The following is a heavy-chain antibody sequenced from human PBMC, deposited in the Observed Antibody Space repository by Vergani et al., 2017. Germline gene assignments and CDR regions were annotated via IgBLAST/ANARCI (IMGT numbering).Heavy chain of an antibody. CDR1: GGSFSGYY. J-gene: IGHJ2*01. V-gene: IGHV4-34*01. CDR2: INHSGST. D-gene: IGHD2-21*02. CDR3: ARAYCGGDCYSTGPRNWYFDL. Sequence: QVQLQQWGAGLLKPSETLSLTCAAYGGSFSGYYWSWIRQPPGKGLEWIGEINHSGSTNYNPSLKSRVTISVDTSKNQFSLKLSSVTAADTAVYYCARAYCGGDCYSTGPRNWYFDLWGRGTLVTVSS.